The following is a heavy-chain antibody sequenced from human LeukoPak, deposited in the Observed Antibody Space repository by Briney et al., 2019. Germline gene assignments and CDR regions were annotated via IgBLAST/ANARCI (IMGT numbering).Heavy chain of an antibody. D-gene: IGHD2-15*01. CDR2: IWYDGSNK. J-gene: IGHJ4*02. V-gene: IGHV3-33*01. Sequence: GGSLRLSCAASGFTFSSYGMHWVRQAPGKGVEWVAVIWYDGSNKYYADSVKGRFTISRDNSKNTLYLQMNSLRAEDTAVYYCARDGGGYCSGGSCYFPAPFDYWGQGTLVTVSS. CDR3: ARDGGGYCSGGSCYFPAPFDY. CDR1: GFTFSSYG.